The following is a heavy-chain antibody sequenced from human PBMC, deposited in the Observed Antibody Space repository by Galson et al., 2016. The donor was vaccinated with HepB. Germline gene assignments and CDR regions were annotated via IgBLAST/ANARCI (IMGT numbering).Heavy chain of an antibody. Sequence: PALVKPTQTLTLTCPFSGFSLNTGLGVAWLRQPPGKAPEWLAPIYWNDDKRYSPVLKNRHTITKDTAKSQVVLTMNNMDPVDTGTYYCSHTAPLGLEFSRDHFDYWGQGTLVTVSS. CDR3: SHTAPLGLEFSRDHFDY. CDR1: GFSLNTGLG. CDR2: IYWNDDK. J-gene: IGHJ4*02. D-gene: IGHD3-16*01. V-gene: IGHV2-5*01.